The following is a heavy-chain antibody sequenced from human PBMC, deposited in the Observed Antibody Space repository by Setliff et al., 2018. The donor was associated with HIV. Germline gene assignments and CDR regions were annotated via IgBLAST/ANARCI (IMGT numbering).Heavy chain of an antibody. CDR1: GFTFDDYG. Sequence: PGGSLRLSCAASGFTFDDYGMSWVRQAPGKGLEWVSGINWNGGSTGYADSVKGRFTISRDNAKNSLYLQMNSLRAEDTALYYCAKWSMASPGTIGGWFDPWGQGTRVTVSS. D-gene: IGHD6-13*01. CDR2: INWNGGST. J-gene: IGHJ5*02. CDR3: AKWSMASPGTIGGWFDP. V-gene: IGHV3-20*04.